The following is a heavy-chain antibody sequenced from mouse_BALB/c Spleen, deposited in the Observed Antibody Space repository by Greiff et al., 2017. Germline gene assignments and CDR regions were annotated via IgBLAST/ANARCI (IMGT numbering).Heavy chain of an antibody. D-gene: IGHD2-3*01. CDR1: GYTFTDYE. CDR3: TRSRDGFYYFDY. V-gene: IGHV1-15*01. Sequence: QVQLKESGAELVRPGASVTLSCKASGYTFTDYEMHWVKQTPVHGLEWIGAIDPETGGTAYNQKFKGKATLTADKSSSTAYMELRSLTSEDSAVYYCTRSRDGFYYFDYWGQGTTLTVSS. J-gene: IGHJ2*01. CDR2: IDPETGGT.